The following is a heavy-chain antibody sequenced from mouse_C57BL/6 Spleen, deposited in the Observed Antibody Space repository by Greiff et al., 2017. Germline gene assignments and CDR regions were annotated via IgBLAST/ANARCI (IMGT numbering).Heavy chain of an antibody. Sequence: QVQLQQPGAELVKPGASVKLSCTASGYTFTSYWMHWVKQRPGRGLEWIGRIDPNSGGTKYNEKFKSKATLTVDNPSSAAYMQLSSLTSEDSAVYECARGGHGYYYGSSGDYAMGYGGQGTSVTVSS. J-gene: IGHJ4*01. CDR2: IDPNSGGT. CDR1: GYTFTSYW. D-gene: IGHD1-1*01. CDR3: ARGGHGYYYGSSGDYAMGY. V-gene: IGHV1-72*01.